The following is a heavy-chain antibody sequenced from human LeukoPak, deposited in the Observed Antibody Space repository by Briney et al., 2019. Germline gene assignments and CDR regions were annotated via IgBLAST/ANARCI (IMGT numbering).Heavy chain of an antibody. CDR2: ISGSSGST. CDR3: AKKGGIAAAGGYYFDY. D-gene: IGHD6-13*01. J-gene: IGHJ4*02. V-gene: IGHV3-23*01. CDR1: GFTFSSYA. Sequence: GGSLRLSCAASGFTFSSYAMSWVRQAPGKGLEWVSGISGSSGSTYYADSVKGRFTISRDNSKNTLYLQTNSLRAEDTAVYYCAKKGGIAAAGGYYFDYWAREPWSPSPQ.